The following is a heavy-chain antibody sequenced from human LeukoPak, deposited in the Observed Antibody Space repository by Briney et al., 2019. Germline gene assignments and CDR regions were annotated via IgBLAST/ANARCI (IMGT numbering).Heavy chain of an antibody. CDR2: IWFDGSNK. D-gene: IGHD3-10*01. Sequence: GGSLRLSCAASGFTFSTYGMHWVRQAPGEGLEWLAVIWFDGSNKYYGDSVKGRFTISRDNSKNTVYLQMNSLRAEDTAVYYCARDLGGGSGSPDCWGQGTLVTVFS. J-gene: IGHJ4*02. V-gene: IGHV3-33*01. CDR1: GFTFSTYG. CDR3: ARDLGGGSGSPDC.